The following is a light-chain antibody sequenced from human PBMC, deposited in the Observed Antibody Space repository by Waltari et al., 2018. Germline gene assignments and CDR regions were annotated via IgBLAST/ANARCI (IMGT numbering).Light chain of an antibody. J-gene: IGLJ2*01. CDR3: ATWDNSLTAVV. V-gene: IGLV1-51*01. CDR1: SSNIGNYF. CDR2: DNY. Sequence: QSVLTQPPSVSAAPGQKVTISCSGSSSNIGNYFVSWYHQLPGATPKLLIYDNYKRPSGIPDLFSASKSGTSATLDITGLQIGDEADYYCATWDNSLTAVVFGGGTKLTVL.